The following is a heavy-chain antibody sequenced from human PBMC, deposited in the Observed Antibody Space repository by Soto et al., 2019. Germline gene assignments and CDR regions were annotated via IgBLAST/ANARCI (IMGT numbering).Heavy chain of an antibody. CDR2: IYHSGST. J-gene: IGHJ6*02. D-gene: IGHD6-13*01. Sequence: SETLSLTCAVSGVSISSSNWWSWVRQPPGKGLEWIGEIYHSGSTNYNPSLKSRVTISVDKSKNQFSLKLSSVTAADTAVYYCASLAAGSSGDYYYGMHVWGQGTTVTVSS. V-gene: IGHV4-4*02. CDR3: ASLAAGSSGDYYYGMHV. CDR1: GVSISSSNW.